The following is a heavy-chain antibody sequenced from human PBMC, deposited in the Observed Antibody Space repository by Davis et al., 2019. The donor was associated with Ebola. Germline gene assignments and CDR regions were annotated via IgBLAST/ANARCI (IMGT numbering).Heavy chain of an antibody. CDR1: GFTFTDYY. V-gene: IGHV3-30*03. D-gene: IGHD3-3*01. Sequence: GGSLRLSCAASGFTFTDYYMGWIRQAPGKGLEWVAIISYDGSNKYYADSVKGRFTISRDNSKNTLYLQMNSLRAEDTAVYYCARVRSDFWSGYFYWGQGTLVTVSS. J-gene: IGHJ4*02. CDR3: ARVRSDFWSGYFY. CDR2: ISYDGSNK.